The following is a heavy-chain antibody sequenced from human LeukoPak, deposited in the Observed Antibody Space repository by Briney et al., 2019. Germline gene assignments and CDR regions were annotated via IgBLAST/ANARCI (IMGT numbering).Heavy chain of an antibody. V-gene: IGHV1-2*02. Sequence: ASVNVSCKASGYTFTCYYMHWVRQAPGQGLDWIGWINPNSGGTNHAQKFQGRVTMTRDTSISTAYMELSRLRSDDTAVYYCARRYYDSSGRDAFDIWGQGTMVTVSS. CDR2: INPNSGGT. D-gene: IGHD3-22*01. CDR3: ARRYYDSSGRDAFDI. J-gene: IGHJ3*02. CDR1: GYTFTCYY.